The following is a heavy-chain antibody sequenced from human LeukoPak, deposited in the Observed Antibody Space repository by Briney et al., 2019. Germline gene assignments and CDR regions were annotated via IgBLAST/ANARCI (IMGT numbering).Heavy chain of an antibody. J-gene: IGHJ4*02. Sequence: SETLSLTCTVSGGSISSGSYYWSWIRQHPGKGLEWIGYISYSGSTYYNPSLKSRVTMSVDTSKNQFSLKLSSVTAADTAVYYCARDGGGWAPDYYGLYWWGQGTLVTVSS. CDR2: ISYSGST. CDR3: ARDGGGWAPDYYGLYW. CDR1: GGSISSGSYY. V-gene: IGHV4-31*03. D-gene: IGHD3-10*01.